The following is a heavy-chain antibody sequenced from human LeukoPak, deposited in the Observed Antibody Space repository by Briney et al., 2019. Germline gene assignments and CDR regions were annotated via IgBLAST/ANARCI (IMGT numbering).Heavy chain of an antibody. V-gene: IGHV3-21*01. J-gene: IGHJ4*02. CDR1: GFIFSSYS. Sequence: GGSLRLSCAASGFIFSSYSMNWVRQAPGKGLEGVSSISSSSSYIYYADSVKGRFTISRDNAKNSLYLQMNSLRAEDTAVYYCARSSIAPAGHLDYWGQGTLVTVSS. D-gene: IGHD6-13*01. CDR3: ARSSIAPAGHLDY. CDR2: ISSSSSYI.